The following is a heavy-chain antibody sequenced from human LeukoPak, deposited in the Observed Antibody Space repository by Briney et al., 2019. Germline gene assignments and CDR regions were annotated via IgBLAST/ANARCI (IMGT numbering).Heavy chain of an antibody. J-gene: IGHJ6*03. CDR3: ARQVVVVPAAPLGVDYYYMDV. V-gene: IGHV5-51*01. CDR2: IYPGDSDT. D-gene: IGHD2-2*01. Sequence: GESLQISCKGSGSIFTSYWIGWVRQLPGKGLEWMGIIYPGDSDTRYSPSFQGQVTISADKSISTAYLQWSSLKASDTAMYYCARQVVVVPAAPLGVDYYYMDVWGKGTTVTVSS. CDR1: GSIFTSYW.